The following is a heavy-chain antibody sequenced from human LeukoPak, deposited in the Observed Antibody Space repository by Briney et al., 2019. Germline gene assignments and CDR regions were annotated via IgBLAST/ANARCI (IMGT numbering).Heavy chain of an antibody. Sequence: GGSLRLSCAASGFTFSDHYMDWVRQAPGKGLEWVGRTKNKANSYTTYYAASVKGRFTISRDDSKNSLYLQMNSLKTEDTAVYYCARSYYDFWSGYSRNSFDIWGQGTMVTVSS. CDR3: ARSYYDFWSGYSRNSFDI. V-gene: IGHV3-72*01. CDR1: GFTFSDHY. D-gene: IGHD3-3*01. CDR2: TKNKANSYTT. J-gene: IGHJ3*02.